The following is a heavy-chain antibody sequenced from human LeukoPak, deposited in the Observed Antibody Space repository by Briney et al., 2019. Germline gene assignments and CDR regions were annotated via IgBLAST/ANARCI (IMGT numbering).Heavy chain of an antibody. CDR2: IDHSVAT. J-gene: IGHJ4*02. CDR1: GDPISSNYV. CDR3: AIRVVPLEGEEWGFIGDY. Sequence: SETLSLTCAVSGDPISSNYVWGWIGQPPGKGLEWIGGIDHSVATYYKPSLKSRVTFLLDTSKNQFSLTLSSVSGADTAMYFCAIRVVPLEGEEWGFIGDYWGQGILVTVSS. V-gene: IGHV4-38-2*01. D-gene: IGHD3-10*01.